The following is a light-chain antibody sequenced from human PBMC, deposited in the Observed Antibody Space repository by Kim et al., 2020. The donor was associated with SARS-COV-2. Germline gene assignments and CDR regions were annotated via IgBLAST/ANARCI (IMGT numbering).Light chain of an antibody. J-gene: IGKJ4*01. V-gene: IGKV1-33*01. CDR1: QDIRND. CDR3: QQYDNLPLT. CDR2: GAS. Sequence: DTQLTQSPSSLSASVGDTVTITCQPSQDIRNDLSWYQQKPGKAPKFLIYGASNVETGVPSRFRGGGSGTDFTLTISSLQPEDIATYYCQQYDNLPLTFGGGTKVDIK.